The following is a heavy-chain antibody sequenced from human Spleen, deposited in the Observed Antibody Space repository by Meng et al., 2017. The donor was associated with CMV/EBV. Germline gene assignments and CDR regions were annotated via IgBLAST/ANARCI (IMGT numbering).Heavy chain of an antibody. J-gene: IGHJ5*02. CDR2: INSDGSST. Sequence: GESLKISCAASGFTFSSYSMNWVRQAPGKGLVWVSRINSDGSSTSYADSVKGRFTISRDNAKNTLYLQMNSLRAEDTAVYYCARGIVVVPAAPWGQGTLVTVSS. V-gene: IGHV3-74*01. CDR1: GFTFSSYS. D-gene: IGHD2-2*01. CDR3: ARGIVVVPAAP.